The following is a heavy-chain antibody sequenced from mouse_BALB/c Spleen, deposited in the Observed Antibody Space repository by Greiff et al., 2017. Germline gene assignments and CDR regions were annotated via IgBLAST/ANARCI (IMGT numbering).Heavy chain of an antibody. V-gene: IGHV14-3*02. CDR2: IDPANGNT. Sequence: VTLKVSGAELVKPGASVKLSCTASGFNIKDTYMHWVKQRPEQGLEWIGRIDPANGNTKYDPKFQGKATITADTSSNTAYLQLSSLTSEDTAVYYCASYYYGSSPLYYYAMDYWGQGTSVTVSS. CDR3: ASYYYGSSPLYYYAMDY. J-gene: IGHJ4*01. CDR1: GFNIKDTY. D-gene: IGHD1-1*01.